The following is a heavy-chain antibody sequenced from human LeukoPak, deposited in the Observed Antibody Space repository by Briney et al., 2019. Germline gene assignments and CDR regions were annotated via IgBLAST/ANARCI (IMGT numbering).Heavy chain of an antibody. D-gene: IGHD4-23*01. CDR3: ARGLTMVVTAWNFDY. J-gene: IGHJ4*02. Sequence: PSETLSLTCTVSGGSINSYYWSWIRQPPGKGLEWIGYIYYSGSTNYNPSLKSRVTISVDTSKNQFSLKLSSVTAADTAVYYCARGLTMVVTAWNFDYWGQGTLVTVSS. V-gene: IGHV4-59*12. CDR1: GGSINSYY. CDR2: IYYSGST.